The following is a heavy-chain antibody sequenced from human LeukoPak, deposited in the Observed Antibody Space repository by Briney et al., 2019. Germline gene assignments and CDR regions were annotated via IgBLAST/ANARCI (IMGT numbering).Heavy chain of an antibody. J-gene: IGHJ4*02. D-gene: IGHD5-18*01. V-gene: IGHV4-31*03. CDR1: GGPISSGGYY. CDR3: AKSRNSAMVIFHY. Sequence: PSQTLSLTCTVSGGPISSGGYYWSRLRQHPGRGVEWIGYICCSGSTYYNPALKNRVTISVGTSKNHFSLKLSSVPAADTSVYYCAKSRNSAMVIFHYWGQGTLVTVSS. CDR2: ICCSGST.